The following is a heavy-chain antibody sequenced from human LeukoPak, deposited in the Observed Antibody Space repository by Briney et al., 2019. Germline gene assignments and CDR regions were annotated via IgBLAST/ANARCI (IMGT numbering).Heavy chain of an antibody. CDR1: GNSFTSYW. Sequence: GESLKISCYGAGNSFTSYWIGWLRQMPGKGLEWMGIIYPGDSDTTYSPSFKGQVTISADKSISTAYLQWSSLKASDTAMYYCARQNVDTAMASLLWFGELSTNWFDPWGQGTLVTVSS. CDR3: ARQNVDTAMASLLWFGELSTNWFDP. D-gene: IGHD3-10*01. J-gene: IGHJ5*02. V-gene: IGHV5-51*01. CDR2: IYPGDSDT.